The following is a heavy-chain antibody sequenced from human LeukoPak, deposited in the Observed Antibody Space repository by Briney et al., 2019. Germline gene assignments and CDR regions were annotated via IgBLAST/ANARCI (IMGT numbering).Heavy chain of an antibody. CDR2: IRQIGDVT. Sequence: GGSLRLSCAASGFTFRSYAMHWVRPAPGKGLENVSAIRQIGDVTYNTNSVKGRFTLSRDNSKNTGYLQTGSLRAADTAVYYCATMSLGTWGQGTLVTVSS. D-gene: IGHD1-26*01. J-gene: IGHJ5*02. V-gene: IGHV3-64*01. CDR3: ATMSLGT. CDR1: GFTFRSYA.